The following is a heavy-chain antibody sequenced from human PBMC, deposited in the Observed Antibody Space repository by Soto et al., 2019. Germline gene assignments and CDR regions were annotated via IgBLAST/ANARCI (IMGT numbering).Heavy chain of an antibody. Sequence: QVHLVQSGAEVKKPGASVKVSCQASGYAFTTYGITWVRQAPGQGLEWMGWISAHNGNTNYAQKLPGRVTVTRDTSTSTAYMELRSLRSDDTAVYYCARGRYGDYWGQGALVTGSS. CDR2: ISAHNGNT. D-gene: IGHD1-1*01. CDR1: GYAFTTYG. CDR3: ARGRYGDY. V-gene: IGHV1-18*01. J-gene: IGHJ4*02.